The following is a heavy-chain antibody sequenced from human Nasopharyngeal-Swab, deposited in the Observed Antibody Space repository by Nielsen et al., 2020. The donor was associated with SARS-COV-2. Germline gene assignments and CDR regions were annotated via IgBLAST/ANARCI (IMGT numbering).Heavy chain of an antibody. Sequence: WVRQAPGQGLEWMGGIIPILGIANYAQKFQGRVTITADKSTSTAYMELSSQRSEDTAVYYCASSHCSSTSCYHWFDPWGQGTLVTVSS. J-gene: IGHJ5*02. CDR3: ASSHCSSTSCYHWFDP. V-gene: IGHV1-69*10. D-gene: IGHD2-2*01. CDR2: IIPILGIA.